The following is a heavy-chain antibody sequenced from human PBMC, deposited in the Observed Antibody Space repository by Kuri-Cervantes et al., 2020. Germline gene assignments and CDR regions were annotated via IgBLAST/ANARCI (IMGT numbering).Heavy chain of an antibody. CDR2: ICHSGST. D-gene: IGHD4-17*01. V-gene: IGHV4-34*01. J-gene: IGHJ4*02. CDR3: ARVTVTTIASFDY. CDR1: GGSFSGYY. Sequence: SETLSPTCAVYGGSFSGYYWSWIRQPPGKGLEWIGSICHSGSTYYNPSLKSRVTISVDTSKNQFSLKLSSVTAADTAVYYCARVTVTTIASFDYWGQGTLVTVSS.